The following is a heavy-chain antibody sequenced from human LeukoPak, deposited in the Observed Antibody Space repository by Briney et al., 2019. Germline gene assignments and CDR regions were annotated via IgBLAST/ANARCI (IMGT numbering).Heavy chain of an antibody. Sequence: SETLSLTCTVSGGSFSSGSYYWSWIRQPPGKGLEWIGYIYYSGSTNYNPSLKSRVTISVDTSKNQFSLKLSSVTAADTAVYYCGSAPRKENYESALWGRGTMVTVSS. CDR3: GSAPRKENYESAL. J-gene: IGHJ2*01. CDR2: IYYSGST. V-gene: IGHV4-61*01. D-gene: IGHD3-22*01. CDR1: GGSFSSGSYY.